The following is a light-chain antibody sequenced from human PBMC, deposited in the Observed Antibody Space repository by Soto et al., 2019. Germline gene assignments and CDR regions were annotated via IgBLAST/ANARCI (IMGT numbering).Light chain of an antibody. CDR2: DVS. V-gene: IGLV2-14*01. Sequence: QSALTQPASVSGSPGQSITISYTGTSSDVGGYNYVSWYQQHPGKAPKLMIYDVSNRPSGVSNRFSGSKSANTASLTISGLQAADEADYYCSSYTGSSTYVVFGGGTKLTVL. CDR3: SSYTGSSTYVV. J-gene: IGLJ2*01. CDR1: SSDVGGYNY.